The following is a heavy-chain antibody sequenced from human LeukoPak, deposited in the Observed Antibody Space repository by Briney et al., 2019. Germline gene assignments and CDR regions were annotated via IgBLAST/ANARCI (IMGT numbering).Heavy chain of an antibody. CDR2: ISAYNGNT. Sequence: ASVKVSCKASGYTFTSYAMHWVRQAPGQRLEWMGWISAYNGNTNYAQKLQGRVTMTTDTSTSTAYMELRSLRSDDTAVYYCARVRMIPPVGYFDYWGQGTLVTVSS. CDR1: GYTFTSYA. CDR3: ARVRMIPPVGYFDY. J-gene: IGHJ4*02. V-gene: IGHV1-18*01. D-gene: IGHD3-22*01.